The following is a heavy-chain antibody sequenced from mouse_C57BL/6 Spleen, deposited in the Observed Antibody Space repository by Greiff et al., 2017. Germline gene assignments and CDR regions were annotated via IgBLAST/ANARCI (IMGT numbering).Heavy chain of an antibody. D-gene: IGHD2-10*01. CDR1: GYSITSGYY. V-gene: IGHV3-6*01. CDR2: ISYDGSN. J-gene: IGHJ2*01. CDR3: ARDPFYGNYFDY. Sequence: DVQLQESGPGLVKPSQSLSLTCSVTGYSITSGYYWNWIRQFPGNKLEWMGYISYDGSNNYNPSLKNRISITRDTSKNPFFLKLNSVTTEDTATYYCARDPFYGNYFDYWGQGTTLTVSS.